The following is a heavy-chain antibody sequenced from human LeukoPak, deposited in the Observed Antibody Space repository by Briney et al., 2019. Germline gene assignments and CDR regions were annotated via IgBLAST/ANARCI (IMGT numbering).Heavy chain of an antibody. CDR1: GFTFSSNW. Sequence: PGGSLRLSCEASGFTFSSNWMSWVRQAPGKVLEWVANIKEDGSDTYYVDSVKGRFTISRDNAKNSLYLQMNSLRAEDTAVYYCARDYPYYYDGMWYCDYWGQGTLVTVSS. D-gene: IGHD3-22*01. V-gene: IGHV3-7*01. CDR2: IKEDGSDT. CDR3: ARDYPYYYDGMWYCDY. J-gene: IGHJ4*02.